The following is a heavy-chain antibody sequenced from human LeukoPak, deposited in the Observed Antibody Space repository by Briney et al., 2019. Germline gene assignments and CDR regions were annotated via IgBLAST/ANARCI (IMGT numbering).Heavy chain of an antibody. CDR3: ASYCSSTSCYADY. Sequence: SETLSLTCAVYGGSFSGYYWSWIRQPPGKGLEWIGEINHSGSTNYNPSLESRVTISVDTSKNQFSLKLSSVTAADTAVYYCASYCSSTSCYADYWGQGTLVTVSS. D-gene: IGHD2-2*01. CDR2: INHSGST. J-gene: IGHJ4*02. CDR1: GGSFSGYY. V-gene: IGHV4-34*01.